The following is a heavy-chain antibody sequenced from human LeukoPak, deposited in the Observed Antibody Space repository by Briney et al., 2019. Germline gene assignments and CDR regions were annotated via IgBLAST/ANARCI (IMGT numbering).Heavy chain of an antibody. CDR1: GGSFSGYY. CDR3: ARGGIAARPTPGFYYYYGMDV. V-gene: IGHV4-34*01. J-gene: IGHJ6*02. D-gene: IGHD6-6*01. CDR2: INHSGST. Sequence: SETLSLTCAVYGGSFSGYYWSWTRQPPGKGLEWIGEINHSGSTNYNPSLKSRVTISVDTSKNQFSLKLSSVTAADTAVYYCARGGIAARPTPGFYYYYGMDVWGQGTTVTVSS.